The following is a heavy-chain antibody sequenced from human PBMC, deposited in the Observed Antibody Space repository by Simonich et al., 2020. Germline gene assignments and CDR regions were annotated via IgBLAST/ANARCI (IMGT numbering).Heavy chain of an antibody. V-gene: IGHV1-2*02. CDR2: INLTSGGT. CDR1: GYTLTGYY. J-gene: IGHJ6*03. Sequence: QVQLVQSGAEVKKPGASVKVSCKASGYTLTGYYMHWVRQAPGQGSEWMVWINLTSGGTNYAQKLQDRVTMTRDTTISTAYMERSRLRCDDTAVYYCARGALTGDYYYMDVWGKGTTVTVSS. D-gene: IGHD7-27*01. CDR3: ARGALTGDYYYMDV.